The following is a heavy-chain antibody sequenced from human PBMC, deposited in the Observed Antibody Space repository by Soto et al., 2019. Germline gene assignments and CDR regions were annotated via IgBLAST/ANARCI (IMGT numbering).Heavy chain of an antibody. CDR2: INPNSGDT. CDR3: AREASAVVSLDY. CDR1: GYIFTAYS. J-gene: IGHJ4*02. D-gene: IGHD2-15*01. Sequence: ASVKVSCKASGYIFTAYSMHWVRQAPGQGLEWLGWINPNSGDTVYAQKFQDRVTMTCDTSVSTAYLELSSLSSDDTALYYCAREASAVVSLDYWGQGTLVTVSS. V-gene: IGHV1-2*02.